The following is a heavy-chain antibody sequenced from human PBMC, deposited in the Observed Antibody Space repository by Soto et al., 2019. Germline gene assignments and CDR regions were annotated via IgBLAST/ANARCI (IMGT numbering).Heavy chain of an antibody. CDR2: INHSGST. CDR1: GGSFISYY. J-gene: IGHJ3*02. CDR3: ARNVFRCRGGDDCFNIRAFDI. V-gene: IGHV4-34*01. D-gene: IGHD2-21*01. Sequence: SETLSLTCAVYGGSFISYYWSWIRQPPGKGLEWIGEINHSGSTIYNPSLKSRVIMSVDTSKNQFSLKLSSLTAADTALYYCARNVFRCRGGDDCFNIRAFDIWGRGTLVTVSS.